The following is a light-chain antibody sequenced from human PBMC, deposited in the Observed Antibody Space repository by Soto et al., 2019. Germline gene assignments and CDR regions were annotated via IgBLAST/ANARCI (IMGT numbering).Light chain of an antibody. Sequence: QSVLTQPPSASGSPGQAVTISCAGTSSDVGGYNFVSWYQQHPGKAPKLMIYEVSKRPSGVPDRFSGSKSGNTASLTVSGLQAEDEGDYYCNSYAGSNNLGFVFGTGTKLTVL. CDR3: NSYAGSNNLGFV. CDR1: SSDVGGYNF. J-gene: IGLJ1*01. CDR2: EVS. V-gene: IGLV2-8*01.